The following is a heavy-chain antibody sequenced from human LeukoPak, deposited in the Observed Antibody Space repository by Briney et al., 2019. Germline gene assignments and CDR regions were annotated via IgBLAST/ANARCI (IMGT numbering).Heavy chain of an antibody. CDR1: GFTFSSYA. J-gene: IGHJ6*02. CDR3: ARYIVVVPAAIRDLPSPYYYYGMDV. Sequence: GVLRLSCAASGFTFSSYAMSWVRQAPGKGLEWASAISGSGGSTYYADSVKGRFTISRDNSKNTLYLQMNSLRAEDTAVYYCARYIVVVPAAIRDLPSPYYYYGMDVWGQGTTVTVSS. CDR2: ISGSGGST. V-gene: IGHV3-23*01. D-gene: IGHD2-2*02.